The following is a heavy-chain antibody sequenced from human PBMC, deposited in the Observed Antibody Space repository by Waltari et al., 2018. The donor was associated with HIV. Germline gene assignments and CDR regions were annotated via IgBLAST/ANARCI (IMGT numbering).Heavy chain of an antibody. CDR2: ASRSGST. CDR3: GSGSRRGHSHGIDY. CDR1: GYSISSDYY. V-gene: IGHV4-38-2*01. D-gene: IGHD5-18*01. J-gene: IGHJ4*02. Sequence: QVQLHESGPGMVKPSETLSLTCAVSGYSISSDYYWGWIRPPPGKGLEWVGSASRSGSTYYSPSLKGRVTIALDTSKNQFSLKLNSVAAADTAVYYCGSGSRRGHSHGIDYWGQGTLVTVSS.